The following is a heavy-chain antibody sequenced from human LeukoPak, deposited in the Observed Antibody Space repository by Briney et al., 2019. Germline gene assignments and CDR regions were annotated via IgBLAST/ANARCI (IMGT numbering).Heavy chain of an antibody. CDR2: ISGSGDST. D-gene: IGHD6-19*01. J-gene: IGHJ4*02. CDR3: SKGRTVTGTLALDY. Sequence: GGSLRLSCAASGFTFNSYAMTWVRQAPAKGLEWVSAISGSGDSTYYADSVRGRFTISRDNSKNTLYLQMSSLRAEDTAVYYCSKGRTVTGTLALDYWGQGTLVTVSS. V-gene: IGHV3-23*01. CDR1: GFTFNSYA.